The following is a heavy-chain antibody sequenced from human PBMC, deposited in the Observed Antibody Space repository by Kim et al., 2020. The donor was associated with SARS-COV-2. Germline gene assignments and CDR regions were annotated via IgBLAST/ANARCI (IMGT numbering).Heavy chain of an antibody. CDR3: TTDFPMTTVVTPRESPRATFDY. J-gene: IGHJ4*02. V-gene: IGHV3-15*01. Sequence: GGSLRLSCAASGFTFSNAWMSWVRQAPGKGLEWVGRIKSKTDGGTTDYAAPVKGRFTISRDDSKNTLYLQMNSLKTEDTAVYYCTTDFPMTTVVTPRESPRATFDYWGQGTLVTVSS. D-gene: IGHD4-17*01. CDR1: GFTFSNAW. CDR2: IKSKTDGGTT.